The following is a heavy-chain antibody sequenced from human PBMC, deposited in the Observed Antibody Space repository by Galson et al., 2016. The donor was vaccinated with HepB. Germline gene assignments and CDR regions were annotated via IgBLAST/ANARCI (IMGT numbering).Heavy chain of an antibody. Sequence: SLRLSCAASGFTFSSYWMHWVRQAPGKGLVWVSRIKSDGRVTTYADSVKGRFTISRDNSKSTLYLQVNSLRAEDTAVYYCAKGANTVAADYWGQGTLVTVSS. CDR1: GFTFSSYW. D-gene: IGHD2-15*01. J-gene: IGHJ4*02. V-gene: IGHV3-74*01. CDR3: AKGANTVAADY. CDR2: IKSDGRVT.